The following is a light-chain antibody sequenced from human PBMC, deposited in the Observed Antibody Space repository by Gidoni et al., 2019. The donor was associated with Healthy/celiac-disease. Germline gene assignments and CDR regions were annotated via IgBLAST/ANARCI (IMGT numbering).Light chain of an antibody. Sequence: EIVLTQSPGTLSLSPGERATLSCRASQSVSSSYLAWYQQKPGQAPRLLIYGASSRATGIPDRFSGSGSGTDFTLTISRLGPEDFAVYYCQQYGSSPYSFGRGPSWRSN. V-gene: IGKV3-20*01. CDR1: QSVSSSY. CDR2: GAS. J-gene: IGKJ2*03. CDR3: QQYGSSPYS.